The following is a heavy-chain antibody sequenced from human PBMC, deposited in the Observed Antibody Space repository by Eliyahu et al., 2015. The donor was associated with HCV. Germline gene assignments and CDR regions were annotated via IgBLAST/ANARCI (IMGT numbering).Heavy chain of an antibody. D-gene: IGHD3-22*01. CDR3: ARDGNYDSSGYLAHDAFDI. CDR1: GFTFSSYW. V-gene: IGHV3-7*03. Sequence: EVQLVESGGGLVQPGGSLRLSCAASGFTFSSYWMSWVRQAPGKGLEWVANIKQDGSEKYYVDSVKGRFTISRDNAKNSLYLQMNSLRAEDTAVYYCARDGNYDSSGYLAHDAFDIWGQGTMVTVSS. CDR2: IKQDGSEK. J-gene: IGHJ3*02.